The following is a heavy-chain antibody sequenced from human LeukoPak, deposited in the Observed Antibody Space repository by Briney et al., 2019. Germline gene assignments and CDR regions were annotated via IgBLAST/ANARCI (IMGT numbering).Heavy chain of an antibody. CDR3: ARDGYCSGGSCYATPGSFDC. CDR2: IYHSGST. CDR1: GGSISSHY. J-gene: IGHJ4*02. V-gene: IGHV4-59*11. D-gene: IGHD2-15*01. Sequence: SETLSLTCTVSGGSISSHYWSWIRQPPGKGLEWIGYIYHSGSTNYNPSLKSRVTTSVDTSKNQFSLKLRSVTAADTAVYYCARDGYCSGGSCYATPGSFDCWGQGTLVTVSS.